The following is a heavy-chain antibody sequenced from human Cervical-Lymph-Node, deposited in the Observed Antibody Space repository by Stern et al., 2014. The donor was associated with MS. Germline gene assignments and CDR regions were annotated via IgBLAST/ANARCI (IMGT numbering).Heavy chain of an antibody. Sequence: QVQLVQSGGGVVQPGRSLRLSCAASGFSFSYYAMHWVRQAPGKGLQWVAVIAYDGSDKFYADSLRGRFTISRDNSKNTLYLQMNSLRAEDTAVYYCAILSRDNAFDVWGQGTVVTVSS. V-gene: IGHV3-30*04. CDR3: AILSRDNAFDV. CDR1: GFSFSYYA. J-gene: IGHJ3*01. D-gene: IGHD5-24*01. CDR2: IAYDGSDK.